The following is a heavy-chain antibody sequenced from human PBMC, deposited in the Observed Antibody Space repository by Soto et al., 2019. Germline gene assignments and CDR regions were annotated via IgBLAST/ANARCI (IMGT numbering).Heavy chain of an antibody. J-gene: IGHJ6*04. V-gene: IGHV1-69*08. Sequence: QVQLVQSGAEVKKPGSSVKVSCKASGGTFGRYTLSWVRQAPGQGLEWMGWIIPILETANYARRFQGRLAITADTSTGTAYMDLRGLKSDDTGVYNCARGGKLAGDLAVWGKGKPVTVSS. D-gene: IGHD3-10*01. CDR1: GGTFGRYT. CDR2: IIPILETA. CDR3: ARGGKLAGDLAV.